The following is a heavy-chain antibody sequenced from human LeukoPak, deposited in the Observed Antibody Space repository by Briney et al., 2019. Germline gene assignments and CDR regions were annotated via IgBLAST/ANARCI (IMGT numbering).Heavy chain of an antibody. V-gene: IGHV1-2*02. CDR1: GYTFTGYY. Sequence: ASVTVSCKASGYTFTGYYMHWVRQAPGQGLEWMGWINPNSGGTNYAQKFQGRVTMTRDTSISTAYMELSRLRSDDTAVYYCARDRGVLLWFGELFDYWGQGTLVTVSS. J-gene: IGHJ4*02. CDR2: INPNSGGT. CDR3: ARDRGVLLWFGELFDY. D-gene: IGHD3-10*01.